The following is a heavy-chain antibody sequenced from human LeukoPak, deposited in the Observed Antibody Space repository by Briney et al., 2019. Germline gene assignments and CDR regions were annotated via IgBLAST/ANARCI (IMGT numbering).Heavy chain of an antibody. CDR3: AKDASHKEMATIFADYFDY. CDR1: GITVSSNY. CDR2: IYSGGST. Sequence: GRSLRLSCAASGITVSSNYMSWVRQAPGKGLEWVSVIYSGGSTYYADSVKGRFTISRVYSKNTLYLQMNSLRAEDTAVYYCAKDASHKEMATIFADYFDYWGQGTLVTVSS. V-gene: IGHV3-66*01. D-gene: IGHD3-3*01. J-gene: IGHJ4*02.